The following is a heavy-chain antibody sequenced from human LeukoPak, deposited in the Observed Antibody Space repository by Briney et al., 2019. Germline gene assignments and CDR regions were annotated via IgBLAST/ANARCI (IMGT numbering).Heavy chain of an antibody. J-gene: IGHJ6*02. CDR2: ISDSGGST. CDR3: GRYYVMDV. CDR1: GFTFSTYV. V-gene: IGHV3-23*01. Sequence: PGGSLRLSCAASGFTFSTYVMNWVRQAPGKGLEWVSTISDSGGSTYYADSLKGRFTISRDNSKSTLYLQMNSLRAEDTAVYYCGRYYVMDVWGQGTSVTVSS.